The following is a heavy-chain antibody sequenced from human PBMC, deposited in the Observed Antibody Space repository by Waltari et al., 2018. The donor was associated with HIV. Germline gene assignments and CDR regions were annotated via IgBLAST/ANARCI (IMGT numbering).Heavy chain of an antibody. CDR3: ARDRAGYSSSWLGGRFDY. J-gene: IGHJ4*02. V-gene: IGHV3-30*01. CDR2: ISYDGSNK. D-gene: IGHD6-13*01. CDR1: GFKFSHYA. Sequence: QVQLVESGGGVVQPGKSLRLSCAASGFKFSHYAIHWVRQAPGKGLQWVAFISYDGSNKYYADSVKGRFTVSRDNSKNTLDLQMNTLRAEDTAVYYCARDRAGYSSSWLGGRFDYWGQGTLVTVSS.